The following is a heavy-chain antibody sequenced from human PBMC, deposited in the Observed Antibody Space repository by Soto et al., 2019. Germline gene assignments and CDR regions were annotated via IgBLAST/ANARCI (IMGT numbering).Heavy chain of an antibody. CDR3: ARGDHGPRRFYFDT. D-gene: IGHD2-8*01. CDR2: IFYNGGT. J-gene: IGHJ4*02. V-gene: IGHV4-61*03. CDR1: GGSISSGGYY. Sequence: PSETLSLTCTVSGGSISSGGYYWSWIRQHPGKGLEWIGFIFYNGGTSYNPSLGSRVTISADTSKTLFSLNLNFVTAADTAVYYCARGDHGPRRFYFDTWGQGTLVTVSS.